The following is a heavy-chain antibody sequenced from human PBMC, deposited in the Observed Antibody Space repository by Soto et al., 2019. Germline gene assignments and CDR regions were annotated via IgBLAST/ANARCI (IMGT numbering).Heavy chain of an antibody. V-gene: IGHV3-23*01. D-gene: IGHD3-10*01. CDR2: ISGTAESI. Sequence: QLLQSGGGLVQPGGSVTLSCAASGFSLRSYAVAWVRQAAGKGLEWVSVISGTAESIYYADSVRGRFTISRDISRGAVFLQINFLTAADTAFYYCAKLPIIRGNALDLWGQGTMVTVSS. J-gene: IGHJ3*01. CDR1: GFSLRSYA. CDR3: AKLPIIRGNALDL.